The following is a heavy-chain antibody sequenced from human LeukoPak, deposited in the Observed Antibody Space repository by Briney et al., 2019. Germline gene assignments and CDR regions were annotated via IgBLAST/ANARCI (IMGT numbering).Heavy chain of an antibody. V-gene: IGHV1-8*01. J-gene: IGHJ5*02. CDR2: TNPNSGNT. CDR3: ARGRGSSSWTGDWFDP. D-gene: IGHD6-13*01. Sequence: GASVKVSCKTSGYTSTNNDINWVRQATGQGLEWMGWTNPNSGNTGYAQRFQGRVTMTRNISKSTAYMELSSLTSEDTAVYYCARGRGSSSWTGDWFDPWGQGTLVTVSS. CDR1: GYTSTNND.